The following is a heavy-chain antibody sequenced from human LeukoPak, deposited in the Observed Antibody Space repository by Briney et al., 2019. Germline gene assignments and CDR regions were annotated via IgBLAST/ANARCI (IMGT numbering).Heavy chain of an antibody. CDR1: GGTFSSYA. J-gene: IGHJ6*02. Sequence: SVRVSCKASGGTFSSYAISWVRQAPGQGLEWMGRIIPILGIANYAQKFQGRVTITADKSTSTAYMELSSLRSEDTAVYYCARIYASWVPNYDITMVRGVPWKYYYGMDVWGQGTTVTVSS. CDR2: IIPILGIA. D-gene: IGHD3-10*01. V-gene: IGHV1-69*04. CDR3: ARIYASWVPNYDITMVRGVPWKYYYGMDV.